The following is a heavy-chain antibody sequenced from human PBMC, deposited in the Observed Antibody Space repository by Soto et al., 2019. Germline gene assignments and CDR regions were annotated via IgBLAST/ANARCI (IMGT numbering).Heavy chain of an antibody. CDR3: AIPAYYELELLDY. CDR1: GYTFTSYD. CDR2: MNPNSGNT. Sequence: GASVKVSCKASGYTFTSYDINWVRQATGQGLEWMGWMNPNSGNTGYAQKFQGRVTMTRNTSISTAYMELSSLRSEDTAVYYCAIPAYYELELLDYWGQGTLVTVSS. J-gene: IGHJ4*02. D-gene: IGHD1-7*01. V-gene: IGHV1-8*01.